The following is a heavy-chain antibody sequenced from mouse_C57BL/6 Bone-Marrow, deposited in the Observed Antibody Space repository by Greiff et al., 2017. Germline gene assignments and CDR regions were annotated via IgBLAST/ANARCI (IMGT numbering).Heavy chain of an antibody. D-gene: IGHD1-1*01. J-gene: IGHJ1*03. Sequence: QVQLQQPGAELVMPGASVKLSCKASGYTFTSYWMHWVKQRPGQGLEWIGEIDPSDSYTNYNQKFKGKSTLTVDKSSSTAYMQLSSLTSEDAAVYYCARGYYYGSSSNWYFDVWGTGTTGTVSS. CDR2: IDPSDSYT. CDR1: GYTFTSYW. CDR3: ARGYYYGSSSNWYFDV. V-gene: IGHV1-69*01.